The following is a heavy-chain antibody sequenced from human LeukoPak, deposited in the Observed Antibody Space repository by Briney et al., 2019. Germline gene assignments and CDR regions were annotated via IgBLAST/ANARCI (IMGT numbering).Heavy chain of an antibody. CDR3: ARGEAFDI. J-gene: IGHJ3*02. D-gene: IGHD1-26*01. Sequence: SETLSLTCTVSGGSINSYYWSWIRQAAGEGLEWIGRIYYSGSTNYNPSLKSRVTISVDTSKNQFSLKLSSVTAADTAVYYCARGEAFDIWGQGTMVTVSS. V-gene: IGHV4-4*07. CDR1: GGSINSYY. CDR2: IYYSGST.